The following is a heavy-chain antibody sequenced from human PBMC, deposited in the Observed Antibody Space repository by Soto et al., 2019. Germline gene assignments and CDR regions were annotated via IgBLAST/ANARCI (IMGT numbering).Heavy chain of an antibody. CDR3: ARQGSSSWYSPYYYYGMDV. Sequence: SETLSLTCTVSGGSISSSSYYWGWIRQPPGKRLEWIGSIYYSGSTYYNPSLKSRVTISVDTSKNQFSLKLSSVTAADTAVYYCARQGSSSWYSPYYYYGMDVWGQGTTVT. J-gene: IGHJ6*02. D-gene: IGHD6-13*01. CDR2: IYYSGST. V-gene: IGHV4-39*01. CDR1: GGSISSSSYY.